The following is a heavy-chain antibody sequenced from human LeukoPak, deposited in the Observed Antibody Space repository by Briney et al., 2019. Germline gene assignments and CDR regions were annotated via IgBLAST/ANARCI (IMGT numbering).Heavy chain of an antibody. Sequence: GGSLRLSCAASGFAFSSYWMHWVRQAPGKGLVWVSRINSDGITTSYADSVKGRFTISRDNAKNTLYLQMNSLRAEDTAVYYCARDMVAGGPDYWGQGTLVTVSS. CDR1: GFAFSSYW. J-gene: IGHJ4*02. D-gene: IGHD6-19*01. V-gene: IGHV3-74*01. CDR3: ARDMVAGGPDY. CDR2: INSDGITT.